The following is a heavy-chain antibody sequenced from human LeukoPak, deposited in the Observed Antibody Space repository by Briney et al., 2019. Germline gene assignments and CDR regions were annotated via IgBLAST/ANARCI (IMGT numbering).Heavy chain of an antibody. Sequence: PGGSLRLSCSASGFTFSGYSMNWVRQAPGKGLEWVSSITSTSSYINYADSLKGRFTTSRDNAKNSLYLQMNSLRAEDTAVYYCAREGSDSYYFDYWGQGTLVTVSS. J-gene: IGHJ4*02. CDR3: AREGSDSYYFDY. V-gene: IGHV3-21*06. CDR1: GFTFSGYS. D-gene: IGHD3/OR15-3a*01. CDR2: ITSTSSYI.